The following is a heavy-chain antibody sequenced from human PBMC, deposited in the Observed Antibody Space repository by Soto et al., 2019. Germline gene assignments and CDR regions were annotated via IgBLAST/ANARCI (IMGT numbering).Heavy chain of an antibody. D-gene: IGHD2-2*03. Sequence: GGSLRLSCAASGFTFSDYSMNWVRQAPGKGLEWVSYISRSGSGIYYADSVKGRFTISRDNAKNSLFLQMNSLRAEDTAVYYCATVGYCSSTSCQTRYYYYGMDVWGQGTTVTVSS. V-gene: IGHV3-11*01. CDR2: ISRSGSGI. CDR3: ATVGYCSSTSCQTRYYYYGMDV. CDR1: GFTFSDYS. J-gene: IGHJ6*02.